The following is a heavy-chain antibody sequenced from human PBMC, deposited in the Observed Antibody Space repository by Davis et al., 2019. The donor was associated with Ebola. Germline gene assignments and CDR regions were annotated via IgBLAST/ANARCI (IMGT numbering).Heavy chain of an antibody. J-gene: IGHJ4*02. Sequence: PGGSLSLSCAASGFTFNSYWMSWVRQAPGKGPEWVASIKRGDGSDIYYADSVKGRFSISRDNSKSTLYLQMNSLRAGDTAVYYCAKQRGYGYPAYYFDYWGQGTLVTVSS. CDR2: IKRGDGSDI. CDR1: GFTFNSYW. V-gene: IGHV3-7*03. CDR3: AKQRGYGYPAYYFDY. D-gene: IGHD5-12*01.